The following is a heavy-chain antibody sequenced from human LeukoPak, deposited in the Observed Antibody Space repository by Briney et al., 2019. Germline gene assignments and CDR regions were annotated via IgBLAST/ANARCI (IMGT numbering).Heavy chain of an antibody. CDR1: GFIFSSYG. CDR3: AKDLSYGSGSYIFDY. J-gene: IGHJ4*02. D-gene: IGHD3-10*01. Sequence: GGSLRLSCAASGFIFSSYGIHWVRQAPGKGLEWVALVQYDGHKAFYADSVKGRFTISRDSSKNTVYLQMNSLRPEDTAVYYCAKDLSYGSGSYIFDYWGQGTLITVSS. V-gene: IGHV3-30*02. CDR2: VQYDGHKA.